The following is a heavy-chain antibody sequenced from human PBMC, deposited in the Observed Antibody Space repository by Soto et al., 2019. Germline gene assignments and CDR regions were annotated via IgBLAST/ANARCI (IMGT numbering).Heavy chain of an antibody. CDR1: GYAFTSYG. J-gene: IGHJ4*02. CDR2: IAPHSGRT. V-gene: IGHV1-18*04. D-gene: IGHD3-10*01. CDR3: ARAATGSYHSAY. Sequence: QVQLVQSGPEVKKPGASVRVSCMTSGYAFTSYGVNWVRQVPGQGLEWMGWIAPHSGRTTYLPKFQGRVTITADPSTNTAHMELTSLSSDDTGIYFCARAATGSYHSAYWGQGTVVTVSA.